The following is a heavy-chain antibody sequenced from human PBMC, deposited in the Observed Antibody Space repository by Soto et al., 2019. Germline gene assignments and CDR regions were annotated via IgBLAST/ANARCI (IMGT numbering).Heavy chain of an antibody. CDR2: ISGSGGST. V-gene: IGHV3-23*01. J-gene: IGHJ1*01. D-gene: IGHD6-13*01. Sequence: GGSLRLSCAASGFTFSSYAMSWVRQAPGKGLEWVSAISGSGGSTYYADSVKGRFTISRDNSKNTLYLQMNSLRAEDTAVYYCAKDGSKELVAEYFQHCGQGTLVTVSA. CDR1: GFTFSSYA. CDR3: AKDGSKELVAEYFQH.